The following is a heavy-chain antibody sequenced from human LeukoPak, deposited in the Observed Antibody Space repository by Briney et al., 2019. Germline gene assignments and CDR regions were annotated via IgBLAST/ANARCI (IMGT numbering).Heavy chain of an antibody. D-gene: IGHD5-12*01. J-gene: IGHJ4*02. V-gene: IGHV3-23*01. CDR1: GLTLRGYD. CDR2: TSGSGVNS. Sequence: GGPLGLSFEAPGLTLRGYDIGGVRRPPGKGREWVAATSGSGVNSYYADSVRGRFTISRDNSQNTLYLQMDSLRAEDTALYYCAKEYSGYDFDYWGQGTLVTVSS. CDR3: AKEYSGYDFDY.